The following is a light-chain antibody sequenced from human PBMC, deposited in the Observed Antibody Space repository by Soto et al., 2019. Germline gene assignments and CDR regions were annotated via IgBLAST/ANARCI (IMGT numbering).Light chain of an antibody. CDR2: EVS. Sequence: QSALTQPPSASGSPGQSVTISCTGTSSDVGGYKYVSWYQQHPGKAPKLMIYEVSKRPSGVPDRFSGSKSGNTASLTVSGLQAEDEADYYCSSYGGSNNYVFGTRTKVTVL. CDR1: SSDVGGYKY. V-gene: IGLV2-8*01. J-gene: IGLJ1*01. CDR3: SSYGGSNNYV.